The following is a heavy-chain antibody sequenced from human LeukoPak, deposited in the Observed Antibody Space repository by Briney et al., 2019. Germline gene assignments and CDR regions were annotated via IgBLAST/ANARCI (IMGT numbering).Heavy chain of an antibody. CDR3: ARAQIAVAGTWFDP. J-gene: IGHJ5*02. CDR2: IYTSGST. Sequence: SQTLSLTCNVSGGSISSGSYYWSWIRQPAGKGLEWIGRIYTSGSTNYNPSLKSRVTISVDTSKNQFSLKLSSVTAADTAVYYCARAQIAVAGTWFDPWGQGTLVTVSS. CDR1: GGSISSGSYY. V-gene: IGHV4-61*02. D-gene: IGHD6-19*01.